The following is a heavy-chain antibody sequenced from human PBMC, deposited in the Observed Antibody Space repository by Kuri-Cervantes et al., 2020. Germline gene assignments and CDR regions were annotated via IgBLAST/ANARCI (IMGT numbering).Heavy chain of an antibody. CDR1: GGSISSSSYY. CDR3: ARNGVQWQRTWFDP. V-gene: IGHV4-39*07. Sequence: GSLRLSCTVSGGSISSSSYYWGWIRQPPGKGLEWIGSIYYSGSTYYNPSLKSRVTISSDTSKNQFSLKLRSVTAADTAVYYCARNGVQWQRTWFDPWGQGTLVTVSS. J-gene: IGHJ5*02. D-gene: IGHD1-26*01. CDR2: IYYSGST.